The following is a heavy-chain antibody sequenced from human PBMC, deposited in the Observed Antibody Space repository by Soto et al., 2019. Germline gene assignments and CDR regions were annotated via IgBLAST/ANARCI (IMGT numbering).Heavy chain of an antibody. V-gene: IGHV3-30-3*01. CDR3: ASGAGAAGFLDY. CDR2: ISYDGSNK. J-gene: IGHJ4*02. Sequence: QVQLVESGGGVVQPGRSLRLSCAASGFTFSSYAMHWVRQAPGKGLEWVAVISYDGSNKYYADSVKCRFTISRDNSKNALYLQIKRMRAEDTAVYYCASGAGAAGFLDYWGQGTLVTVSS. D-gene: IGHD6-13*01. CDR1: GFTFSSYA.